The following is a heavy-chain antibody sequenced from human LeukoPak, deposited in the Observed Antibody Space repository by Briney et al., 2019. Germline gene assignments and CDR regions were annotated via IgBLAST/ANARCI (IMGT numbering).Heavy chain of an antibody. CDR1: GGSISSYY. V-gene: IGHV4-59*01. CDR2: IYYSGST. D-gene: IGHD5-18*01. Sequence: SETLSLTCTVSGGSISSYYWSWIRQPPGKGLEWIGYIYYSGSTNYNPSLKSRVTISVDTSKNQFSLKLSSVTAADTAVYYSASGDSYGYGMNAFDIWGQGTMVTVSS. J-gene: IGHJ3*02. CDR3: ASGDSYGYGMNAFDI.